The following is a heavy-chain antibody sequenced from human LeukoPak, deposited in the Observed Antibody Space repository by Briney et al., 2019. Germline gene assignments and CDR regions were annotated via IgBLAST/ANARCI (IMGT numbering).Heavy chain of an antibody. D-gene: IGHD3-10*01. J-gene: IGHJ4*02. V-gene: IGHV3-23*01. CDR2: ISGSGGST. CDR3: AKDYGSGSYYNEDY. Sequence: GGSLRLSCAASGFTFSSYAMSWVRQAPGKGLEWVSAISGSGGSTYYADSVKGRFTISRDNSKNTLYLQMNSLRAEDTAVYYCAKDYGSGSYYNEDYWGQGTLVTVSS. CDR1: GFTFSSYA.